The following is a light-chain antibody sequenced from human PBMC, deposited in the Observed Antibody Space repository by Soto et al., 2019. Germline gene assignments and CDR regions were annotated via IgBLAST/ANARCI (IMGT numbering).Light chain of an antibody. Sequence: EIVMTQSPATLSVSPGERATISCRASKSVSSNLAWYQQTPDQAPRLLIYGASTRATLIPARFSGSGSGTVFPLTSSSLQSEDFAVDYWQQYNNWPPVFTFGGGTKVEIK. J-gene: IGKJ4*01. CDR2: GAS. CDR1: KSVSSN. CDR3: QQYNNWPPVFT. V-gene: IGKV3-15*01.